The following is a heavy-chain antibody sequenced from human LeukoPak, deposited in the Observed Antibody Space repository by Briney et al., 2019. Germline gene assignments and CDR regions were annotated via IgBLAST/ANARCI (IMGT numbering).Heavy chain of an antibody. CDR3: ARRFSGYDGGYVDY. J-gene: IGHJ4*02. Sequence: SETLSLTCAVYGGSFSGYYWSWIRQPPGKGLEWIGEINHSGSTNYNPSLKSRVTISVDTSKNQFSLKLSSVTAADTAVYYCARRFSGYDGGYVDYWGQGTLVTVSS. CDR2: INHSGST. D-gene: IGHD5-12*01. CDR1: GGSFSGYY. V-gene: IGHV4-34*01.